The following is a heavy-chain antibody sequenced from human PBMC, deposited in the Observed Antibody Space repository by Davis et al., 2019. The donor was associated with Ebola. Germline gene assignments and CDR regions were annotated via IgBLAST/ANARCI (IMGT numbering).Heavy chain of an antibody. D-gene: IGHD6-19*01. Sequence: GESLKISCAASGFTFSSYWMSWVRQAPGKGLEWVANIKQDGSEKYYVDSVKGRFTISRDNAKNSLYLQMNSLRAEDTAVYYCARGGYSSGWYGYNWFDPWGQGTLVTVSS. CDR3: ARGGYSSGWYGYNWFDP. CDR1: GFTFSSYW. J-gene: IGHJ5*02. CDR2: IKQDGSEK. V-gene: IGHV3-7*03.